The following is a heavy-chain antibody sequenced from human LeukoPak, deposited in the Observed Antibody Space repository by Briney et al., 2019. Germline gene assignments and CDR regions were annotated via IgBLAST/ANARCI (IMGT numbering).Heavy chain of an antibody. CDR2: IWYDGSNK. CDR1: GFTFSSYG. J-gene: IGHJ5*02. V-gene: IGHV3-33*01. CDR3: ARNVEVAAAAENWFDP. Sequence: GGSLRLSCAVSGFTFSSYGMHWVRQAPGKGLEWVAVIWYDGSNKYYADSVKGRFTISRDNSKNTLYLQMNSLRAEDTAVYYCARNVEVAAAAENWFDPWGQGTLVTVSS. D-gene: IGHD6-13*01.